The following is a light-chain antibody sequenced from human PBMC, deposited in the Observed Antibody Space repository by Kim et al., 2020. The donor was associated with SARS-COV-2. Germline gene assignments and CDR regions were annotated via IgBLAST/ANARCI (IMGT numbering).Light chain of an antibody. J-gene: IGLJ3*02. V-gene: IGLV2-11*03. CDR2: DVS. CDR3: CSYAGSYTWV. Sequence: GQSVTISCTGTRSDVGGYNYVSWYQQHPGKAPKLMIYDVSERPSGVPDRFSASKSGNTASLTISGLLTEDEADYYCCSYAGSYTWVFGGGTQLTVL. CDR1: RSDVGGYNY.